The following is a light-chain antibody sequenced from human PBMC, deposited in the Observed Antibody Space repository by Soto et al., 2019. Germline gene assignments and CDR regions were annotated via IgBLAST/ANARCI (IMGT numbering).Light chain of an antibody. CDR1: QSISPY. CDR3: QQSYSRPRP. J-gene: IGKJ1*01. Sequence: IQMTQSPSSLSASVGDRVTITCRASQSISPYLNWYQQKPGKAPNLLIYSASILESGVPSRFSGSGSGTDFTLTISSLQPEDFATYFCQQSYSRPRPLGQGANVDIK. V-gene: IGKV1-39*01. CDR2: SAS.